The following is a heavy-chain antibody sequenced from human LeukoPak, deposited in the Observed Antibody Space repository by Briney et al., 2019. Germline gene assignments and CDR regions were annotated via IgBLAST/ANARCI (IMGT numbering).Heavy chain of an antibody. D-gene: IGHD3-16*01. V-gene: IGHV3-7*01. CDR2: INQDGGEK. Sequence: GGSLRLSCAASGFTFSSYAMSWVRQAPGKGLEWVASINQDGGEKYSLDSVKGRFTISRDNTKSSLYLQMNSLRAEDTAMYYCARYRHLYYWGQGTLVTVSS. J-gene: IGHJ4*02. CDR3: ARYRHLYY. CDR1: GFTFSSYA.